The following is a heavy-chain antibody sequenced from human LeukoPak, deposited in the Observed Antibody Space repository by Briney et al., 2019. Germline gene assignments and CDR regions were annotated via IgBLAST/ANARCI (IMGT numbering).Heavy chain of an antibody. J-gene: IGHJ2*01. V-gene: IGHV1-69*05. Sequence: SVKVSCKASGGTFSSYAISWVRQAPGQGLEWMGGIIPIFGTANYAQKFQGRVTITTDESTSTAYMELSSLRSEDTAVYYCARDPSPVGKSYRSYWYFDLWGRGTLVTVPS. D-gene: IGHD3-16*02. CDR1: GGTFSSYA. CDR2: IIPIFGTA. CDR3: ARDPSPVGKSYRSYWYFDL.